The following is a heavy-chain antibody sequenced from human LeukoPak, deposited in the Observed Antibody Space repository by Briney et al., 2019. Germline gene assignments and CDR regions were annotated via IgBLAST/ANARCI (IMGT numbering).Heavy chain of an antibody. Sequence: QSGGSLRLSCAASGFTFSSYGMHWVRQAPGKGLEWVAVIWYDGSNKYYADSVKGRFTISRDNSKNTLYLQMNSLRAEDTAVYYCASGVAGTYYYYGMDVWGQGTTVTVSS. CDR1: GFTFSSYG. D-gene: IGHD6-19*01. CDR2: IWYDGSNK. V-gene: IGHV3-33*01. CDR3: ASGVAGTYYYYGMDV. J-gene: IGHJ6*02.